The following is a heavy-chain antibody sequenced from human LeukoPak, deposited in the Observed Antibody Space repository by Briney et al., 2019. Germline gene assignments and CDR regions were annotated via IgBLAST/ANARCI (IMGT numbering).Heavy chain of an antibody. V-gene: IGHV1-2*02. CDR3: ATASPPIYYYYGMDV. J-gene: IGHJ6*02. Sequence: ASVKVSCKASGYTFTGYYMHWVRQAPGQGLEWMGWINPNSGGTNYAQKFQGRVTMTRDTSISTAYMELSRLRSDDTAVYYCATASPPIYYYYGMDVWGQGTTVTVSS. CDR1: GYTFTGYY. CDR2: INPNSGGT.